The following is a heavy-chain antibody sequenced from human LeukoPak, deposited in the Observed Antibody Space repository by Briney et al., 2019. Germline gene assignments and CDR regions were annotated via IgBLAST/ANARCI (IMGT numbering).Heavy chain of an antibody. V-gene: IGHV1-18*01. CDR3: ARDSIAFYGSEYFQH. CDR2: IGAYSGNS. D-gene: IGHD2/OR15-2a*01. Sequence: GASVKVSCKTSNYTFSNYGITWVRQAPGQGLEWMGWIGAYSGNSEFAQKFQGRITMTTDASSGTAYMELTNLTSDDTAVYFCARDSIAFYGSEYFQHWGQGTLVTVSS. CDR1: NYTFSNYG. J-gene: IGHJ1*01.